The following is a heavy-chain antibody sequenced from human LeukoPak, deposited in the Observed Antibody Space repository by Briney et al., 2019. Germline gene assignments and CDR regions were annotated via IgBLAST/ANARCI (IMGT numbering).Heavy chain of an antibody. D-gene: IGHD1-26*01. CDR2: IKPNSGGA. CDR1: GYTFTGYY. J-gene: IGHJ4*02. V-gene: IGHV1-2*02. Sequence: ASVKVSCKASGYTFTGYYMHWVRQAPGQGLEWMGWIKPNSGGANYAQKFQGRVTMTRDTSISTAYMELSSLRSDDTAVYYCARVFGRQLPDYWGQGTLVTVSS. CDR3: ARVFGRQLPDY.